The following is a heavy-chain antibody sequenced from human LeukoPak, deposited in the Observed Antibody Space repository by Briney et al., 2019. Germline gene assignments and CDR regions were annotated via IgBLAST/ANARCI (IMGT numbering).Heavy chain of an antibody. CDR1: GFTFSSYS. D-gene: IGHD6-13*01. Sequence: PGGSLRLSCAASGFTFSSYSMNWVRQAPGKGLEWVSSISSDSNYIYYADSLKGRFTSSRDNAKNSLYLQMNSLSAEDTAVYYCTTPAAGPRAEYSQHWGQGTLVTVSS. V-gene: IGHV3-21*01. CDR3: TTPAAGPRAEYSQH. CDR2: ISSDSNYI. J-gene: IGHJ1*01.